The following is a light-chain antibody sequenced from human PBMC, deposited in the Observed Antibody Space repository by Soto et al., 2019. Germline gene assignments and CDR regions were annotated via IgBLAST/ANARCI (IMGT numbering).Light chain of an antibody. CDR1: QSVSSY. J-gene: IGKJ5*01. V-gene: IGKV3-11*01. Sequence: EIVLTQSPATLSLSPGERVTLSCRACQSVSSYFAWYQQKPGQAPRLLIYDASNRATGIPARFSGSGSGTDFTLTISSLEPEDFAVYYCQQRSNGPLTFGQGTRLEIK. CDR3: QQRSNGPLT. CDR2: DAS.